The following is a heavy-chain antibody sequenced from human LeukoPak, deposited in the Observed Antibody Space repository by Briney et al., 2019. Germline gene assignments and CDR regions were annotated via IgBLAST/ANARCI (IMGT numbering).Heavy chain of an antibody. Sequence: GGSLRLSCAASGFTFSSYSMNWVRQAPGKGLEWVSSISSSSSYIYYADSVKGRFTISRDNAKNSLYLQMNSLRAEDTAVYYCARFTEIPGDWYFDLWGRGTLVTVSS. J-gene: IGHJ2*01. CDR1: GFTFSSYS. V-gene: IGHV3-21*01. CDR3: ARFTEIPGDWYFDL. D-gene: IGHD2-2*02. CDR2: ISSSSSYI.